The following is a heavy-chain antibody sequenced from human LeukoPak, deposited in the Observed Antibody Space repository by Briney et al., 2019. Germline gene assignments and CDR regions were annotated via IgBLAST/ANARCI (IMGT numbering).Heavy chain of an antibody. J-gene: IGHJ4*02. V-gene: IGHV4-4*07. D-gene: IGHD6-13*01. CDR1: GGSISSYY. Sequence: SETLSLTCTVSGGSISSYYWSWIRQPAGKGLEWIGRIYTSGSTNYNPSLKSRVTMSVDTSKNQFSLKLSSVTAADTAVYYCARDSGIAAAGTFPLAYWAQGTLVTVSS. CDR3: ARDSGIAAAGTFPLAY. CDR2: IYTSGST.